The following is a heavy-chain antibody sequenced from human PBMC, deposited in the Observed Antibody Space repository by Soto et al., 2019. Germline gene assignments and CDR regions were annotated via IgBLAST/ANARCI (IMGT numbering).Heavy chain of an antibody. D-gene: IGHD3-22*01. CDR2: IYYSGST. V-gene: IGHV4-59*01. CDR1: GGSISSYY. Sequence: SETLSLTCTGSGGSISSYYWSWIRQPPGKGLEWIGYIYYSGSTNYNPSLKSRVTISVDTSKNQFSLKLSSVTAADTAVYYCASYVVRGGSDYYVSSYCPAGYHYGMYVWSRGSTVIVSS. J-gene: IGHJ6*02. CDR3: ASYVVRGGSDYYVSSYCPAGYHYGMYV.